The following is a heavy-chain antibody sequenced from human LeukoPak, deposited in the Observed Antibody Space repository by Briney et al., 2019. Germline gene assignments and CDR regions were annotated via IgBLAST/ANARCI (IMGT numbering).Heavy chain of an antibody. CDR3: AKVGIAVMVWWGDNY. CDR2: ISGSGGST. D-gene: IGHD6-19*01. J-gene: IGHJ4*02. CDR1: GFTFSSYA. Sequence: GGSLRLSCAASGFTFSSYAMSWVRQAPGKGLEWVSAISGSGGSTYYADSVKGRFTISRDNSKNTLYLQMNSLRAEDTAVYYCAKVGIAVMVWWGDNYWGQGTLVTVSS. V-gene: IGHV3-23*01.